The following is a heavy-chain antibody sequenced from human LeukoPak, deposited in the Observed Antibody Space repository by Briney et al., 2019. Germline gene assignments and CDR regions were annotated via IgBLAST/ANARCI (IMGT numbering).Heavy chain of an antibody. D-gene: IGHD3-22*01. CDR1: GFTFSSYA. J-gene: IGHJ4*02. CDR3: ARGQLSPFTYYYDSSGPYFDY. Sequence: GSLRLSCAASGFTFSSYAMSWVRQPPGKGLEWIGEINHSGSTNYNPSLKSRVTISVDTSKNQFSLKLSSVTAADTAVYYCARGQLSPFTYYYDSSGPYFDYWGQGTLVTVSS. CDR2: INHSGST. V-gene: IGHV4-34*01.